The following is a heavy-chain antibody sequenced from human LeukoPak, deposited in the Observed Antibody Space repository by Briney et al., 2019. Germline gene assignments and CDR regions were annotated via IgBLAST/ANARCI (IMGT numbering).Heavy chain of an antibody. CDR2: TYYRSKWYN. D-gene: IGHD1-1*01. Sequence: SQTLSLTCAISGDIVSSNTAAWNWIRQSPSRGLEWLGRTYYRSKWYNDYAISVKSRMHINPDTSKNQFSLQLNSVTPEDTAVYYCAHATGYLVHWGQGTLVTVSS. CDR3: AHATGYLVH. CDR1: GDIVSSNTAA. V-gene: IGHV6-1*01. J-gene: IGHJ4*02.